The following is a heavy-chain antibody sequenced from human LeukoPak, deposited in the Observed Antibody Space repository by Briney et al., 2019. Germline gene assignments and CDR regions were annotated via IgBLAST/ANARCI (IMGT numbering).Heavy chain of an antibody. CDR3: AKENGRFLEWLSYGMDV. D-gene: IGHD3-3*01. CDR1: GFTFSTYA. CDR2: ISGSGGDT. V-gene: IGHV3-23*01. J-gene: IGHJ6*02. Sequence: GGSLRLSCAASGFTFSTYAMIWIRQAPGEGLEWVSAISGSGGDTYYADSVKGRFTISRDNSKNTLYLQMNSLRAEDTAVYCCAKENGRFLEWLSYGMDVWGQGTTVTVS.